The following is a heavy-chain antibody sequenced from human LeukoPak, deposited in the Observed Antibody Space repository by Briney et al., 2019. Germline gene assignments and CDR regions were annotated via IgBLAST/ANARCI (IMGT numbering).Heavy chain of an antibody. D-gene: IGHD5-24*01. CDR2: IHPIFGTA. V-gene: IGHV1-69*05. CDR1: GRTFSIYA. CDR3: ASPRDGYNYYYYYMDV. J-gene: IGHJ6*03. Sequence: SVKVSCKASGRTFSIYAISWVRQAPGHGHEWHRRIHPIFGTANYAQEFQGRVTITTDESTSTADMELSSLRSEDTAVYYCASPRDGYNYYYYYMDVWGKVTTVTVSS.